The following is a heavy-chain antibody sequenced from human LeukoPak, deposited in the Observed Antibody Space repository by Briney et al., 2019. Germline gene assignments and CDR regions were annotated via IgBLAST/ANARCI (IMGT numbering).Heavy chain of an antibody. D-gene: IGHD3-10*01. J-gene: IGHJ5*02. CDR2: ISYDGSNK. CDR3: ARDSAWFGELIWFDP. CDR1: GFTFSSYG. V-gene: IGHV3-30*03. Sequence: GGSLRLSCAASGFTFSSYGMHWVRQAPGKGLEWVAVISYDGSNKYSADSVKGRFTISRDNSKNTLYLQMNSLRSDDTAVYYCARDSAWFGELIWFDPWGQGTLVTVSS.